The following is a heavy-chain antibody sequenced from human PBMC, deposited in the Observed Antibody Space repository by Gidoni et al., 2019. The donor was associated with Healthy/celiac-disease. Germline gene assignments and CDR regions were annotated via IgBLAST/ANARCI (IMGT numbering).Heavy chain of an antibody. CDR1: GFTVSSNY. V-gene: IGHV3-53*02. Sequence: EVQLVETGGGLIQPGGSLRLSCAASGFTVSSNYMSWVRQAPGKGLEWVSVIYSGGSTYYADSVKGRFTSSRDNSKNTLYLQMNSLRAEDTAVYYCARGSSVYAEAYYYYYYYMDVWGKGTTVTVSS. D-gene: IGHD2-8*01. CDR2: IYSGGST. J-gene: IGHJ6*03. CDR3: ARGSSVYAEAYYYYYYYMDV.